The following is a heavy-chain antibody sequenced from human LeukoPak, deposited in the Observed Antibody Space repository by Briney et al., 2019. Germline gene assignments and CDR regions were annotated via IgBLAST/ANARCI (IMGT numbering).Heavy chain of an antibody. D-gene: IGHD3-3*01. CDR2: IYYSGGT. J-gene: IGHJ4*02. Sequence: SETLSHTCTVSGGSISSSSYYWGWIRQPPGKGLEWIGSIYYSGGTYYNPSLKSRVTISVDTSKNQFSLKLSSVTAADTAVYYCARQVYYDFWSGYYIFDYWGQGTLVTVSS. CDR3: ARQVYYDFWSGYYIFDY. CDR1: GGSISSSSYY. V-gene: IGHV4-39*01.